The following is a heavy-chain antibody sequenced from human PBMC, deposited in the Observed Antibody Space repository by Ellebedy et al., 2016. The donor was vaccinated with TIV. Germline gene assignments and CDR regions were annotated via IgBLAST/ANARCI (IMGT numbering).Heavy chain of an antibody. J-gene: IGHJ6*02. D-gene: IGHD3-22*01. CDR2: IIPIFGTA. Sequence: AASVKVSCKASGGTFSSYAISWVRQAPGQGLEWMGGIIPIFGTANYAQKFQGRVTITADESTSTAYMELSSLRSEDTAVYYCARDEAVVITTNYGMDVWGQGTTVTVSS. CDR3: ARDEAVVITTNYGMDV. CDR1: GGTFSSYA. V-gene: IGHV1-69*13.